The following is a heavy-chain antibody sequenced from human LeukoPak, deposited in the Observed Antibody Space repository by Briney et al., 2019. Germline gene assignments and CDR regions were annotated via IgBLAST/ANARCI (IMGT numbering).Heavy chain of an antibody. CDR2: INHSGST. CDR3: ARTVAGTFDY. J-gene: IGHJ4*02. V-gene: IGHV4-34*01. CDR1: GGSFSGYY. Sequence: SETLSLTCAVYGGSFSGYYWSWIRQPPGKGLEWIGEINHSGSTNYNPSLKSRVTISVDTSKNQFSLKLSSVTAADTAVYYCARTVAGTFDYWGQGTLDTVSS. D-gene: IGHD2-15*01.